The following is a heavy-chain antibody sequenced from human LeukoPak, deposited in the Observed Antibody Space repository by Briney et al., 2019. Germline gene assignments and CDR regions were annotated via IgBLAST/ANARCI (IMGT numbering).Heavy chain of an antibody. V-gene: IGHV3-30*02. D-gene: IGHD4-17*01. CDR2: IRYDGSNK. J-gene: IGHJ4*02. Sequence: PGGSLRLSCAASGFTFSSYGMHWVRQAPGKGLEWVAFIRYDGSNKYYADSVKGRFTISRDNSKNTLYLQMNSLRAEDTAVYYCAKGAYGEKYYFDYWGQGTLVTVSS. CDR3: AKGAYGEKYYFDY. CDR1: GFTFSSYG.